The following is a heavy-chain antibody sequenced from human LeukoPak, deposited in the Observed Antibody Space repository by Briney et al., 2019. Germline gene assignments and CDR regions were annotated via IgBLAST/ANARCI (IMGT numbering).Heavy chain of an antibody. J-gene: IGHJ4*02. CDR2: ITFSSSHI. D-gene: IGHD5-12*01. CDR3: ARPIVATIQESQFDY. CDR1: GFTFCGYV. V-gene: IGHV3-21*01. Sequence: PGGSLRLSCAASGFTFCGYVMTWVRQAPGKGLECVSSITFSSSHIYYADSVKGRFTISRDNTKDSLYLQMNSLRAEDTAVYYCARPIVATIQESQFDYWGQGTLVTVSS.